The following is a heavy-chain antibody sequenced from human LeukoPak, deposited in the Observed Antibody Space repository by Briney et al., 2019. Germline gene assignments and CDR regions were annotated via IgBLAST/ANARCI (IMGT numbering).Heavy chain of an antibody. V-gene: IGHV3-15*01. CDR1: GFTFSNAW. CDR2: IKSKTDGGTT. Sequence: GGSLRLSCAASGFTFSNAWMSWVRQAPGKGLEWVGRIKSKTDGGTTDYAAPVKGRFTISRDDSKNTLYLQMNSLKTEDTAVYYCTTDPDCSGGSCYSYYYYGMDVWAKGPRSPSP. CDR3: TTDPDCSGGSCYSYYYYGMDV. D-gene: IGHD2-15*01. J-gene: IGHJ6*02.